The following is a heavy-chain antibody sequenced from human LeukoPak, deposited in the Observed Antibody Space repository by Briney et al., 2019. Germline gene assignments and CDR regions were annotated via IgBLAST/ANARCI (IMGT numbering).Heavy chain of an antibody. J-gene: IGHJ4*02. CDR3: VKEGPGYYDSSGYFAYFDY. V-gene: IGHV3-64D*06. CDR2: ISGNGGST. CDR1: GFTFSSNG. Sequence: GGSLRLSCSASGFTFSSNGMHWVRQAPGKGLEYVSAISGNGGSTYYADSVKGRFTISRDNSKNTLYLQMSSLRTGDTAVYYCVKEGPGYYDSSGYFAYFDYWGQGTLVTVSS. D-gene: IGHD3-22*01.